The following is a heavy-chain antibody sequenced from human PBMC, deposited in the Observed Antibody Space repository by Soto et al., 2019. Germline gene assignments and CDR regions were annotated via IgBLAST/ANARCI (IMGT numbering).Heavy chain of an antibody. D-gene: IGHD2-15*01. V-gene: IGHV4-39*01. CDR3: ARQRVVPATPTNWFDP. CDR2: IYYNGSA. J-gene: IGHJ5*02. CDR1: GGSVSSRSYF. Sequence: SETLSLTCTVSGGSVSSRSYFWGWIRQSPGKGLEWIGTIYYNGSAYYNPSLKSRVTLSVDTSRNHFSLKLTSVTASDTALYYCARQRVVPATPTNWFDPWGQGTLVTVSS.